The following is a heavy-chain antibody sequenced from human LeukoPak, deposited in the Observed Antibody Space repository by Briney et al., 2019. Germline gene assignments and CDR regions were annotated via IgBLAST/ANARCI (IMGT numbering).Heavy chain of an antibody. CDR2: IYYSGSP. Sequence: PSETLSLTCTVSGGSISSSSYYWGWIRQPPGKGLEWIGSIYYSGSPYYNPSLKSRVTISVDTSKNQFSLKLSSVTAADTAVYYCARRGGMITFGGVIVPYYFDYWGQGTLVAVSS. V-gene: IGHV4-39*01. CDR3: ARRGGMITFGGVIVPYYFDY. CDR1: GGSISSSSYY. D-gene: IGHD3-16*02. J-gene: IGHJ4*01.